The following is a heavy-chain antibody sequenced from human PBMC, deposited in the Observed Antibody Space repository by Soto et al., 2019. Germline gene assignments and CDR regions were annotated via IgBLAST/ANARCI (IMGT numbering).Heavy chain of an antibody. V-gene: IGHV4-59*01. D-gene: IGHD6-13*01. CDR1: AASFSKYY. J-gene: IGHJ3*01. CDR3: ARVLPGIAAAYDAFDV. CDR2: IYYDGGT. Sequence: SETLSLTCTVSAASFSKYYWSWIRQPPGKGLEWIGYIYYDGGTTYNSSLKSRVIISTDTSRSQLSLQLTSATPADTAVYYCARVLPGIAAAYDAFDVWGQGTMVTVSS.